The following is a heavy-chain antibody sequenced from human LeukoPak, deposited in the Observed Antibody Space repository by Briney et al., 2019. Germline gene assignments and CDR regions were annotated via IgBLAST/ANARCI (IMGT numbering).Heavy chain of an antibody. D-gene: IGHD4-17*01. Sequence: SGPTLVNPTQSLTLTCTFSRFQPSTSGVGLAWIRHPPGKPLRCLALFYWNDGKDYSPSLRSRLTITKDISKNQVVLTMTNMDPVDTATYFCARRRLEKGTTVTSAFDYWGQGTLVTVSS. CDR3: ARRRLEKGTTVTSAFDY. CDR1: RFQPSTSGVG. V-gene: IGHV2-5*01. J-gene: IGHJ4*02. CDR2: FYWNDGK.